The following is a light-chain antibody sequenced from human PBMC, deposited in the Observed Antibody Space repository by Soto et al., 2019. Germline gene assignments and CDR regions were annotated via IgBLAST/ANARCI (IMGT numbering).Light chain of an antibody. CDR1: QTVRTY. CDR3: QQTYSNPIT. V-gene: IGKV1-39*01. J-gene: IGKJ5*01. CDR2: AAS. Sequence: DIQMTQSPSSLSASVGDRVTIRCRASQTVRTYLNWYQQTKGKAPIILIYAASSLQSAVPPRFTGAGSETDFTLTISSLQPEDFWTYYGQQTYSNPITFGQGTRLEIK.